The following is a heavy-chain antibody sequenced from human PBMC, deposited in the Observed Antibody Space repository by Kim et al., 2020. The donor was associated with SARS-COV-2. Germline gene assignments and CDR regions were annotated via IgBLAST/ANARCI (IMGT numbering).Heavy chain of an antibody. D-gene: IGHD3-22*01. V-gene: IGHV5-51*01. CDR2: IYPADSDT. J-gene: IGHJ3*02. Sequence: GESLKISCKGSGYSFASLWIGWVRQMPGRGPEWMGIIYPADSDTRYSPSFKGRVTISADKSINTAYLQWSSLKASDSAMYYCASRFYYDRSGRDAVDIWG. CDR1: GYSFASLW. CDR3: ASRFYYDRSGRDAVDI.